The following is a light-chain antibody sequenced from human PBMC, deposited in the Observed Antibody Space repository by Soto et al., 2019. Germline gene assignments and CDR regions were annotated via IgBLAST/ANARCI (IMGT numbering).Light chain of an antibody. CDR3: AAWDDSLNGVV. CDR2: EVY. CDR1: SSDVGGYDF. J-gene: IGLJ2*01. Sequence: QSVLTQPPSASGSPGQSVTISCTGTSSDVGGYDFVSWYQQHPGKAPKLVIYEVYKRPSGVPARFSGSKSATSASLAISGLQSEDEADYYCAAWDDSLNGVVFGGGTKLTVL. V-gene: IGLV2-8*01.